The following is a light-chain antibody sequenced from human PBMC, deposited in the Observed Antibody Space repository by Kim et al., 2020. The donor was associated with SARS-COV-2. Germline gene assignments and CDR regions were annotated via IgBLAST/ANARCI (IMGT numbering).Light chain of an antibody. V-gene: IGKV3-20*01. Sequence: ERHTLSCRASHPLSRIFLASYQQKLGQAPSLLIYEASSRSTGIPDRFSGSWSGTDFTITISRLDPEDLAVYYFQQYISSPVTFGQGTKVDIK. CDR2: EAS. CDR1: HPLSRIF. J-gene: IGKJ1*01. CDR3: QQYISSPVT.